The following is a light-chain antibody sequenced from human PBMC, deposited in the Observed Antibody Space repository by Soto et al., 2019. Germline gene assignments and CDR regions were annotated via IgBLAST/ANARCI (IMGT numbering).Light chain of an antibody. Sequence: QSVLTQPPSASGTPGQRVTISCSGSFSNVGNTSVNWYQQQFPVAAPKLLIYNNDQRPSGVPDRFSGSRSGTSASLAISGLQSEDEADYYCASWDDSLNTLVFGGGTKLTVL. J-gene: IGLJ2*01. CDR2: NND. CDR1: FSNVGNTS. V-gene: IGLV1-44*01. CDR3: ASWDDSLNTLV.